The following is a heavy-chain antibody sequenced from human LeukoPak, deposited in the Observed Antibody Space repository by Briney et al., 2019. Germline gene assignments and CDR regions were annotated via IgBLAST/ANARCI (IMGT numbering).Heavy chain of an antibody. CDR1: GGSTSSYY. J-gene: IGHJ2*01. CDR3: ARDRYYYDSSGYGGAWYFDL. CDR2: IYYSGST. Sequence: SETLSLACTVSGGSTSSYYWSWIRQPPGKGLEWIGYIYYSGSTYYNPSLKSRVTISVDTSKNQFSLKLSSVTAADTAVYYCARDRYYYDSSGYGGAWYFDLWGRGTLVTVSS. D-gene: IGHD3-22*01. V-gene: IGHV4-30-4*01.